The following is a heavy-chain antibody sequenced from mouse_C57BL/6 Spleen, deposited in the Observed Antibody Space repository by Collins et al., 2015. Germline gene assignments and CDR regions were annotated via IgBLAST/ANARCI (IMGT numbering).Heavy chain of an antibody. Sequence: TFTDYNIHWVRQSHGKSLEWIGYINPNNGGINYNQKFKGKATLTVNKSSSTAYMELRSLTSEDSAVFYCTREGLTTLVVPGALDYWGQGTSVTVSS. CDR1: TFTDYN. CDR2: INPNNGGI. V-gene: IGHV1-22*01. J-gene: IGHJ4*01. CDR3: TREGLTTLVVPGALDY. D-gene: IGHD1-1*01.